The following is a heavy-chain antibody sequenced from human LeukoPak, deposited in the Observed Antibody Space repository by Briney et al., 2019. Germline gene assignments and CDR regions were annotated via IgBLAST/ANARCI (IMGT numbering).Heavy chain of an antibody. Sequence: SETLSLTCAVYGGSFSGYYWSWIRQPPGKGLEWIGEINHSGSTNYNPSLKSRVTISVDTSKNQFSLKLNSVTAADTAVYYCARGERVHAFDIWGQGTMVTVSS. J-gene: IGHJ3*02. D-gene: IGHD3-10*01. CDR3: ARGERVHAFDI. V-gene: IGHV4-34*01. CDR2: INHSGST. CDR1: GGSFSGYY.